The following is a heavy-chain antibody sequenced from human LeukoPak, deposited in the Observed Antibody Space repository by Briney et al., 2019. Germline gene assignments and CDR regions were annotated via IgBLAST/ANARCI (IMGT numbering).Heavy chain of an antibody. CDR1: GFTFSSYC. CDR3: ARSNQADDY. CDR2: INYSGSSN. D-gene: IGHD1-14*01. V-gene: IGHV3-74*01. J-gene: IGHJ4*02. Sequence: GGSLRLSCAASGFTFSSYCMHWVRQAPGKGLVWVARINYSGSSNNYADSVKGRFTISRGNAKNTLYLQMDSLRAEDTGVYYCARSNQADDYWGQGTLVTVSS.